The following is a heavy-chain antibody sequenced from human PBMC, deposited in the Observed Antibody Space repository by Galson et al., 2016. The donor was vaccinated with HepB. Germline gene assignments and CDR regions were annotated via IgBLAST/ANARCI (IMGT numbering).Heavy chain of an antibody. CDR2: ISYDGSNK. J-gene: IGHJ5*02. V-gene: IGHV3-30-3*01. CDR1: GITFSSYA. D-gene: IGHD4-17*01. CDR3: ARGPLTVNTYCCWFDP. Sequence: SLRLSCAASGITFSSYAMHWVRQAPGKGLEWVAVISYDGSNKYYADSVKGRFTISRDNSKNTLYLQMNSLRAEDTAVYYCARGPLTVNTYCCWFDPWGQGTLVTGSS.